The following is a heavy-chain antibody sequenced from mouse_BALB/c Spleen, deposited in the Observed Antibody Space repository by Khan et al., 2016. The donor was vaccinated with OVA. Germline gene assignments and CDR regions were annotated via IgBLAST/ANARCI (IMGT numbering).Heavy chain of an antibody. CDR3: ARIKKIVATYFDY. CDR2: TNPTNGRT. CDR1: GYTFTSYW. V-gene: IGHV1S81*02. J-gene: IGHJ2*01. Sequence: QVQLQQPGAELVKAGASVKMSCKASGYTFTSYWMHWVKQRLGQGLEWFAETNPTNGRTYYNEKFKSKATLTVDNSSSTAYMLLSGPTFEDSAVYYCARIKKIVATYFDYWGKGNTRTVSS. D-gene: IGHD1-1*01.